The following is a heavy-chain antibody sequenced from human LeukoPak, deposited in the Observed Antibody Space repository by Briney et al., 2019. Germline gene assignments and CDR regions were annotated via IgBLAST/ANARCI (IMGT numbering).Heavy chain of an antibody. CDR3: ARSWSSGWYEGNWFDP. Sequence: ASVKVSCKASGYTFTSYGISWVRQAPGQGLEWMGGIIPIFGTANYAQKFQGRVTITADESTSTAYMELSSLRSEDTAVYYCARSWSSGWYEGNWFDPWGQGTLVTVSS. CDR2: IIPIFGTA. CDR1: GYTFTSYG. J-gene: IGHJ5*02. V-gene: IGHV1-69*13. D-gene: IGHD6-19*01.